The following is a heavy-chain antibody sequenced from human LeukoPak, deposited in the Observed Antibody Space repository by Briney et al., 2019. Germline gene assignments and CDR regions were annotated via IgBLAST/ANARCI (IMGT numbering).Heavy chain of an antibody. CDR3: ARDAYDFWSVAHMDV. D-gene: IGHD3-3*01. CDR2: ISAYNGNT. V-gene: IGHV1-18*01. Sequence: ASVKVSYKASGYTFTSYGISWVRQAPGQGLEWMGWISAYNGNTNYAQKLQGRVTMTTDTSTSTAYMELRSLRSDDTAVYYCARDAYDFWSVAHMDVWGKGTTVTVSS. J-gene: IGHJ6*03. CDR1: GYTFTSYG.